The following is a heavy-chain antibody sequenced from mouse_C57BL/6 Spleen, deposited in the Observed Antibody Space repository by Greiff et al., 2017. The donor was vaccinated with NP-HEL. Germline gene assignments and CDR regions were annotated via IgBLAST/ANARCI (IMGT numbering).Heavy chain of an antibody. CDR2: INPNYGTT. V-gene: IGHV1-39*01. J-gene: IGHJ2*01. CDR1: GYSFTDYN. D-gene: IGHD1-1*01. Sequence: VHVKQSGPELVKPGASVKISCKASGYSFTDYNMNWVKQSNGKSLEWIGVINPNYGTTSYNQKFKGKATLTVDQSSSTAYMQLNSLTSEDSAVYYCARWPTTVPSPYFDYWGQGTTLTVSS. CDR3: ARWPTTVPSPYFDY.